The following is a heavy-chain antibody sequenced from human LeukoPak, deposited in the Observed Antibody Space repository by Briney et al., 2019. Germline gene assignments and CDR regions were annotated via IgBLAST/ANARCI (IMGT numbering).Heavy chain of an antibody. CDR1: GFTFSRFA. CDR2: IGALGGST. Sequence: PGGSLRLSCEASGFTFSRFAMTWVRQAPGKGLEWVSTIGALGGSTNYAASVKGRFTISRDNSRSTLYLQMNSLRAEDTAVYYCSKKGQNEDYGKPDWGQGTLVTVSS. V-gene: IGHV3-23*01. D-gene: IGHD4-17*01. CDR3: SKKGQNEDYGKPD. J-gene: IGHJ4*02.